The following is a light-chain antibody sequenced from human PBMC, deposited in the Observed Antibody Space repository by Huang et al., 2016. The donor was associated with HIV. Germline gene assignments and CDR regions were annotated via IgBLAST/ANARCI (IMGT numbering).Light chain of an antibody. CDR2: DAS. V-gene: IGKV1-33*01. Sequence: DIQMTQSPSSLSASVGDRVTITCQASQDISNYLNWYQQKPGKAPKLLIYDASNLETGGPSSCSGSGSGTDFTFTISSLQPEDMATYYCQQYDNLPYSFGRGTRLEIK. CDR3: QQYDNLPYS. CDR1: QDISNY. J-gene: IGKJ2*03.